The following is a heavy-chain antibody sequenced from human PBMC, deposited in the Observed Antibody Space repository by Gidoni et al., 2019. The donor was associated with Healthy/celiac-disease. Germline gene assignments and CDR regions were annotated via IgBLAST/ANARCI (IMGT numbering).Heavy chain of an antibody. CDR3: AKDWVDYDFWSGFPPNERFDP. J-gene: IGHJ5*02. CDR2: ISGSGGST. Sequence: EVQLLESGGGLVQPGGSLRLSCAASGFTFSSYAMSWVRKAPGKGLEWVSAISGSGGSTYYADSVKGRFTISRDNSKNTLYLQMNSLRAEDTAVYYCAKDWVDYDFWSGFPPNERFDPWGQGTLVTVSS. D-gene: IGHD3-3*01. V-gene: IGHV3-23*01. CDR1: GFTFSSYA.